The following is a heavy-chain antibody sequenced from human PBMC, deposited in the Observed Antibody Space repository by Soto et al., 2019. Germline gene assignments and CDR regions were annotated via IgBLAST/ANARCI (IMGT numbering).Heavy chain of an antibody. Sequence: QVTVKESGPVLVKPTETLTLTCTVSGFSLSNAGLGVSWIRQPPGKALEWLAHIFSNDEKSYSTSLKSRLTISKYTSKSHVVLTMTNMDPVDTATYYCASSYSTSWYWFDSWGQGTLVTVSS. CDR1: GFSLSNAGLG. D-gene: IGHD6-13*01. CDR2: IFSNDEK. V-gene: IGHV2-26*01. J-gene: IGHJ5*01. CDR3: ASSYSTSWYWFDS.